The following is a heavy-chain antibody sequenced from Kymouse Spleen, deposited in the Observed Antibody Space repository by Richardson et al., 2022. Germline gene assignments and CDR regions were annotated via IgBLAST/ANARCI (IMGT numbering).Heavy chain of an antibody. Sequence: EVQLVESGGGLVKPGGSLRLSCAASGFTFSNAWMSWVRQAPGKGLEWVGRIKSKTDGGTTDYAAPVKGRFTISRDDSKNTLYLQMNSLKTEDTAVYYCTMSIAARPHFDYWGQGTLVTVSS. CDR2: IKSKTDGGTT. D-gene: IGHD6-6*01. V-gene: IGHV3-15*01. CDR1: GFTFSNAW. CDR3: TMSIAARPHFDY. J-gene: IGHJ4*02.